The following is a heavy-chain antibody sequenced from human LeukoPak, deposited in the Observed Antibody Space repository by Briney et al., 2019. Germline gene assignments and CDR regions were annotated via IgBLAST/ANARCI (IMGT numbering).Heavy chain of an antibody. J-gene: IGHJ1*01. CDR1: GGSISSSNW. CDR2: IYHSGST. D-gene: IGHD1/OR15-1a*01. Sequence: SGTLSLTCAVSGGSISSSNWWSWVRQPPGKGLEWIGEIYHSGSTKYNPSLKSRVTISVDKSKNQYSLKLSSVTAADTAVYYCARDSPDSGNNQGEYFQHWGQGTLVTVSS. CDR3: ARDSPDSGNNQGEYFQH. V-gene: IGHV4-4*02.